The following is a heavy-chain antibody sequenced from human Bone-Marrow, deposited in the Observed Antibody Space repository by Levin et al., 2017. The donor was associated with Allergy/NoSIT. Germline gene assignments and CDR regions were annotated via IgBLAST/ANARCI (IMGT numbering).Heavy chain of an antibody. D-gene: IGHD3-3*01. CDR1: GYTFNDYY. CDR2: IYPKSGGT. Sequence: NSGGSLRLSCVASGYTFNDYYIHWVRQAPGQGLEWLGRIYPKSGGTDYAQNFQGRVTLTRDTSTSTAYMELSSLRSDDTAVYYCARDKGRYYGSWSGPDYWGQGTLVTVSP. CDR3: ARDKGRYYGSWSGPDY. V-gene: IGHV1-2*06. J-gene: IGHJ4*02.